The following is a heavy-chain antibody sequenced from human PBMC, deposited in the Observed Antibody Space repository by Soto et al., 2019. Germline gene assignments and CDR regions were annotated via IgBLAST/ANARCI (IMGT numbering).Heavy chain of an antibody. J-gene: IGHJ4*02. D-gene: IGHD3-22*01. CDR1: GYTFTSYG. V-gene: IGHV1-18*01. Sequence: GASVKVSCKASGYTFTSYGISWVRQAPGQGLEWMGWISAYNGNTNYAQKLQGRVTMTTDTSTSTAYMELRSLRSDDTAVYYCARDDYDGGGYPPLGIFDYGGRATWAPVSP. CDR3: ARDDYDGGGYPPLGIFDY. CDR2: ISAYNGNT.